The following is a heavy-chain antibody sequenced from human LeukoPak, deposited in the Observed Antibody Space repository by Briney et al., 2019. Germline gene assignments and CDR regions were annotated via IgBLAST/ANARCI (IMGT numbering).Heavy chain of an antibody. CDR2: IYYSGST. Sequence: SETLSLTCTVSGGSISSSSYYWGWIRQPPGKGLEWIGSIYYSGSTYYNPSLKSRVTISVDTSKNQFSLKLSSVTAADTAVYYCARSIVRGVASDYWGQGTLVTVSS. D-gene: IGHD3-10*01. J-gene: IGHJ4*02. CDR1: GGSISSSSYY. CDR3: ARSIVRGVASDY. V-gene: IGHV4-39*07.